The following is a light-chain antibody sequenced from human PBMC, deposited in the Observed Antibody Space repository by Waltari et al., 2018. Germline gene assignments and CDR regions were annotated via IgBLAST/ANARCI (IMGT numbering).Light chain of an antibody. J-gene: IGKJ1*01. CDR1: QSISSW. CDR3: QQFSDFPWT. Sequence: DIQMNQSPSTLSASVGDRVTITCRSSQSISSWLAWYQQKPGYAPKLLIYKASNLNRGVPSGFSGSGSGTDFTLTISSLQPDDFATYYCQQFSDFPWTFGQGTKVEVK. CDR2: KAS. V-gene: IGKV1-5*03.